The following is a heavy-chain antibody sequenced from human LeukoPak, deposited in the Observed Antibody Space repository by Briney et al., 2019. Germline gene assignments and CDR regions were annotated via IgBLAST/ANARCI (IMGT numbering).Heavy chain of an antibody. CDR3: ARVGGTNYYYYGMDV. V-gene: IGHV4-59*01. CDR2: IYDGGST. J-gene: IGHJ6*02. CDR1: GGSISSYY. D-gene: IGHD2-2*01. Sequence: SETLSLTCTVSGGSISSYYWSWIRQPPGKGLEWIGYIYDGGSTNYNPSLKSRVTISVDTSKNQFSLKLSSVTAADTAVYYCARVGGTNYYYYGMDVWGQGTTVTVSS.